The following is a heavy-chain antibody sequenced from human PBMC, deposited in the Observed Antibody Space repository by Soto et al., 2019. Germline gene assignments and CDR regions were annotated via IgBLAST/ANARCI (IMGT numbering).Heavy chain of an antibody. CDR2: TYYRSKWYN. Sequence: SQTLSLTCAISGDSVSSNSAAWNWIRQSPSRGLEWLGRTYYRSKWYNDYAVSVKSRITINPDTSKNQFSLRLNSVTPEDTAVYYCAREVSPPRVGARTVDYWGQGTLVTV. V-gene: IGHV6-1*01. CDR3: AREVSPPRVGARTVDY. D-gene: IGHD3-16*01. CDR1: GDSVSSNSAA. J-gene: IGHJ4*02.